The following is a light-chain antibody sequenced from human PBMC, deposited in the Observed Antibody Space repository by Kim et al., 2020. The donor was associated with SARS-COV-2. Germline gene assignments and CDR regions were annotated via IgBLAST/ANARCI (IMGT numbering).Light chain of an antibody. Sequence: QSALTQPPSASGFPGQSVTISCTGTSSDVGGYKYFSWYQQHPGKAPKVIIYEISKRPSGVPDRFFGSKSGNTASLTVSGLQAEDEADYYCSSYAGSNYVFGTGTKVTVL. V-gene: IGLV2-8*01. J-gene: IGLJ1*01. CDR3: SSYAGSNYV. CDR1: SSDVGGYKY. CDR2: EIS.